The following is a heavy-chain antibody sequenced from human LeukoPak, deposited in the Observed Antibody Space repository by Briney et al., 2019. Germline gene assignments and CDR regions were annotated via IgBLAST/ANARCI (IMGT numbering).Heavy chain of an antibody. CDR1: GYTFTGYY. D-gene: IGHD6-13*01. CDR2: INPNSGGT. CDR3: ARAGNLYSSSWRYCFDY. J-gene: IGHJ4*02. V-gene: IGHV1-2*02. Sequence: ASVKVSCKASGYTFTGYYMHWVRQAPGQGLEWMGWINPNSGGTNYAQKFQGRVTMTRDTSISTAYMELSRLRSDDTAVYYCARAGNLYSSSWRYCFDYWGQGTLVTVSS.